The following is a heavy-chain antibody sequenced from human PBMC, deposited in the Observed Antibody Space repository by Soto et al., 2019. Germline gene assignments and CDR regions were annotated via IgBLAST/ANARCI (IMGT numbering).Heavy chain of an antibody. J-gene: IGHJ6*02. CDR1: GITISNYF. CDR3: VAGDKYYAMGV. Sequence: ESVGGVVQPGRSLRVSCAASGITISNYFMYWVRQAPGKGLEWVAAISYDGSNKHYSGSVKGRVTISRDNSKNTLFLQMNSLRDEDTAVYYCVAGDKYYAMGVWGQGTTVAFSS. V-gene: IGHV3-30-3*01. CDR2: ISYDGSNK. D-gene: IGHD6-6*01.